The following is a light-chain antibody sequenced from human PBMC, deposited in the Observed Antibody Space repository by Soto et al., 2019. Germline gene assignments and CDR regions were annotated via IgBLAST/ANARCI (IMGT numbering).Light chain of an antibody. CDR1: QSVDNGY. Sequence: EIVLTQSPGTLSLSPGERATLSCRASQSVDNGYLAWYQQKPGQAPRLLIYGASSRATGIPDRFGGSGAGTDFTLTVSRLEPEDFAVYYCQQYGSSQWTFGQGTKVDIK. V-gene: IGKV3-20*01. J-gene: IGKJ1*01. CDR3: QQYGSSQWT. CDR2: GAS.